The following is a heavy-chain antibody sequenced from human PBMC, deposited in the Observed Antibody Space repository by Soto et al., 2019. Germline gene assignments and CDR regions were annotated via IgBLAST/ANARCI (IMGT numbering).Heavy chain of an antibody. Sequence: EVQLVQSGAEGEKPGESLRISCKGSGYSFTRHFISWVRQMPGKGLEWMGRIDPSNSNVDFSPSFQGHVTISADKSINTAYLQWSSLRASDTAMYYCARHDSSGYSDYWGQGTLVTVSS. CDR2: IDPSNSNV. CDR3: ARHDSSGYSDY. V-gene: IGHV5-10-1*03. CDR1: GYSFTRHF. J-gene: IGHJ4*02. D-gene: IGHD3-22*01.